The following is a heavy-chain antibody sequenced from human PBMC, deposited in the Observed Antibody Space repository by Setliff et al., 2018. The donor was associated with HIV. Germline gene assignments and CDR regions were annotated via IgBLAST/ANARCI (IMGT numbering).Heavy chain of an antibody. CDR2: ISSGGSTL. D-gene: IGHD3-16*01. Sequence: GGSLRLSCAASGFTFTDYYMSWIRQAPGKGLEWVSFISSGGSTLYYMDSVKGRFTISRDNARTSLYLEMSSLRDEDTAVYLCANLWELGAWGQGTLVTVSS. V-gene: IGHV3-11*01. CDR3: ANLWELGA. CDR1: GFTFTDYY. J-gene: IGHJ5*02.